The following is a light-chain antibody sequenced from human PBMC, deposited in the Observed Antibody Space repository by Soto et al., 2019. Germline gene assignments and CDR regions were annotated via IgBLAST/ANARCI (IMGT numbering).Light chain of an antibody. CDR1: SSNIERNH. Sequence: QAVLTQPPSVSAAPGQKVTISCSGSSSNIERNHVSWYQQFPGTAPKLLIYDIDQRPSGIPDRFSGSKSGTSATLGITGLQTGDEADYYCATWDNSLSIVVFGGGTKLTVL. CDR2: DID. J-gene: IGLJ2*01. CDR3: ATWDNSLSIVV. V-gene: IGLV1-51*01.